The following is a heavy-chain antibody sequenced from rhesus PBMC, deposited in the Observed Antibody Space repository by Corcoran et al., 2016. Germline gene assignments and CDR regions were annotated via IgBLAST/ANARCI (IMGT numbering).Heavy chain of an antibody. V-gene: IGHV4-99*01. CDR1: GYSISSGYY. CDR2: ISCSSGSP. CDR3: ARPPYGSSYTDY. J-gene: IGHJ4*01. D-gene: IGHD4-29*01. Sequence: QVQLQESGPGLVKPSETLSLTCAVSGYSISSGYYWGWIRQPPGKGLEYIGYISCSSGSPYYNPSLKSRVTISKDTSKNQFSLKLSSVTAADTAVYYCARPPYGSSYTDYWGQGVLVTVSS.